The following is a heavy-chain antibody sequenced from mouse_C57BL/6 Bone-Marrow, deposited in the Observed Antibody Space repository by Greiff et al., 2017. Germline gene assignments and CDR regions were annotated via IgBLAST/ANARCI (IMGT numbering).Heavy chain of an antibody. J-gene: IGHJ3*01. CDR1: GYTFTSYW. CDR3: ATNYYGSSPFGY. D-gene: IGHD1-1*01. Sequence: QVQLQQPGAELVRPGSSVKLSCKASGYTFTSYWMDWVKQRPGQGLEWIGNIYPSDSETHYNQKFKDKATLTVDKSSSTAYMQLSSLTSEDSAVYYCATNYYGSSPFGYWGQGTLVTVSA. CDR2: IYPSDSET. V-gene: IGHV1-61*01.